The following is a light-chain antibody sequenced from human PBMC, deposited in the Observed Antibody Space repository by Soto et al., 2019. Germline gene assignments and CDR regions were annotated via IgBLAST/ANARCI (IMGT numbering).Light chain of an antibody. Sequence: DIQMTQSPPTLSASVGDRVTITCRASQPISSWLAWYHQKPGKVPKLLIYDASNLESGVPSRFSGSGSGTEFTLTISSLQPEDFGIYYCQQYENYWTFGQGTKVEIK. V-gene: IGKV1-5*01. CDR3: QQYENYWT. CDR2: DAS. CDR1: QPISSW. J-gene: IGKJ1*01.